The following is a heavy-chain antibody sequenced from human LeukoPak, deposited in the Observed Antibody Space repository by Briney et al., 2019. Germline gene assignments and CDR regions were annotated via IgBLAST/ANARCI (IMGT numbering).Heavy chain of an antibody. CDR2: IYYSGST. Sequence: SETLSLTCTVSGGSISSYYWSWIRQPPGKGLEWIGYIYYSGSTNYNPSLKSRVTISVDTSKNQSSLKLSSVTAADTAVYYCARDGAHKNHYYSYYYMDVWGKGTTVTISS. D-gene: IGHD3-16*01. CDR3: ARDGAHKNHYYSYYYMDV. J-gene: IGHJ6*03. V-gene: IGHV4-59*01. CDR1: GGSISSYY.